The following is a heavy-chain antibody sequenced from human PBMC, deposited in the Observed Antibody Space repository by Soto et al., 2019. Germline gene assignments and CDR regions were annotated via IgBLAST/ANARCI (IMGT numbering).Heavy chain of an antibody. CDR1: GFPFSDSY. J-gene: IGHJ6*02. CDR3: ARVSWREKYGMDV. V-gene: IGHV3-11*01. CDR2: ITISGNTV. Sequence: GGSLRLSCAASGFPFSDSYMSWIRQAPGKGLEWISYITISGNTVYYADSLKGRFTISRDNAKNSLYLQMNRLRAEDTAVYYCARVSWREKYGMDVWGQGTTVTSP.